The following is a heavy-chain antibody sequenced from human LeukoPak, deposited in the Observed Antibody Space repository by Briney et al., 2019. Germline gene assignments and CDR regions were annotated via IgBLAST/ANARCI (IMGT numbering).Heavy chain of an antibody. Sequence: PGGSLRLSCAVSGFTFRNYAMSCVRQAPGKGLEWVSTISGGGDSTYYADSVKGHFTISRDNSKNTVYLQMSSLRAEDTALYYCAKTTGALAYWGQGTLVTVSS. J-gene: IGHJ4*02. CDR2: ISGGGDST. CDR3: AKTTGALAY. D-gene: IGHD1-1*01. CDR1: GFTFRNYA. V-gene: IGHV3-23*01.